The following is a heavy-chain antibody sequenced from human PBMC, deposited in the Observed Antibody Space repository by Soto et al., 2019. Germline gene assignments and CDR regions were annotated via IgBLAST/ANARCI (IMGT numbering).Heavy chain of an antibody. J-gene: IGHJ4*02. CDR1: GYTFTTYD. CDR2: INGYSGTT. Sequence: QVQLVQSAAALKKPGASVKVSCMTSGYTFTTYDITWVRQAPGRGLEGMGWINGYSGTTDYAQKFQGRVTMTTDTSRGIAFMELSRLNFDDTGVYFCARKMSGWPKFDWWGQGTLVTVSS. D-gene: IGHD6-19*01. CDR3: ARKMSGWPKFDW. V-gene: IGHV1-18*04.